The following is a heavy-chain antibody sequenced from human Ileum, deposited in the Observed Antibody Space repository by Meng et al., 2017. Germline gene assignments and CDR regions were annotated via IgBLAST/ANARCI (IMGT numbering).Heavy chain of an antibody. V-gene: IGHV3-48*03. Sequence: GGSLRLSCAASGFTFSTYGMNWARQAPGKGLEWLAYITASAERTDYADSVKGRFTISRDNAKNALYLQMNSLRAEDTAVYDCARDCHDSGGRFDPWGQGTLVTVSS. CDR1: GFTFSTYG. CDR2: ITASAERT. D-gene: IGHD2-15*01. CDR3: ARDCHDSGGRFDP. J-gene: IGHJ5*02.